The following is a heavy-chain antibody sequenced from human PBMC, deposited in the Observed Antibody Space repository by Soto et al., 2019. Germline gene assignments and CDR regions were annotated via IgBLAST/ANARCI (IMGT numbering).Heavy chain of an antibody. CDR1: GFTFDDYA. J-gene: IGHJ4*02. CDR3: AKDRGVVLSFYFDY. CDR2: ISWNSGSI. V-gene: IGHV3-9*01. D-gene: IGHD2-15*01. Sequence: EVQLVESGGGLVQPGRSLRLSCAASGFTFDDYAMHWVRQAPGKGLEWVSGISWNSGSIGYADSVKGRFTISRDNAKNSLYLQMNSLRAEDTALYYCAKDRGVVLSFYFDYWGQGTLVTGSS.